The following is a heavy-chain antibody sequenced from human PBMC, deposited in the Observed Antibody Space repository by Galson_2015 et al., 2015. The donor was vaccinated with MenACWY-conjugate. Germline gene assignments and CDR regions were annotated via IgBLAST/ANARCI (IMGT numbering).Heavy chain of an antibody. J-gene: IGHJ6*02. V-gene: IGHV3-7*03. CDR1: GFMFRSYW. Sequence: SLRLSCAASGFMFRSYWMSWVRQAPGKGLEWVANIKQDGSEKYYVDSVKGRFTISRDSAKNALYLQMNSLRAEDTAVCYCARVYDFWSGYSGYYYGMDVWGQGTTVIVSS. CDR2: IKQDGSEK. D-gene: IGHD3-3*01. CDR3: ARVYDFWSGYSGYYYGMDV.